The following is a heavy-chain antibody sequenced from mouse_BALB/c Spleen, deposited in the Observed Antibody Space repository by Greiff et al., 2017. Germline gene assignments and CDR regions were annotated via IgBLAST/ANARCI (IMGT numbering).Heavy chain of an antibody. V-gene: IGHV2-6-7*01. CDR3: AREGGNYVFDY. D-gene: IGHD2-1*01. Sequence: VNVLESGPGLVAPSQSLSITCTVSGFSLTGYGVNWVRQPPGKGLEWLGMIWGDGSTDYNSALKSRLSISKDNSKSQVFLKMNSLQTDDTARYYCAREGGNYVFDYWGQGTTLTVSS. CDR2: IWGDGST. CDR1: GFSLTGYG. J-gene: IGHJ2*01.